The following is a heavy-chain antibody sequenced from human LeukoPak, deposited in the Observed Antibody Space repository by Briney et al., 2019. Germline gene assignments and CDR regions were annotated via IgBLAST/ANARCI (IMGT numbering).Heavy chain of an antibody. Sequence: GSLRLSCAASGFTFSSYGMHWVRQAPGKGLEWVAFIRYDGSNKYYADSVKGRFTISRDNSKNTLYLQMNSLRAEDTAVYYCAKSDIVATIRQNWGQGTLATVSS. D-gene: IGHD5-12*01. CDR1: GFTFSSYG. CDR3: AKSDIVATIRQN. CDR2: IRYDGSNK. J-gene: IGHJ4*02. V-gene: IGHV3-30*02.